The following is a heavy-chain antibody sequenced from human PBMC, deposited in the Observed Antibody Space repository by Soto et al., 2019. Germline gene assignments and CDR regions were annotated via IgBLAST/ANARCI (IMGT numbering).Heavy chain of an antibody. CDR3: ARMSATGTRWFDP. V-gene: IGHV4-31*03. D-gene: IGHD1-1*01. CDR1: GGSINSGAYH. CDR2: ISYRGTT. J-gene: IGHJ5*02. Sequence: VQLQESGPRLVKPSQDLSLTCTVSGGSINSGAYHWSWVRQHPGKGLEWIGAISYRGTTYSNPSLQIGMTMSVDPSKTQLALKLSSVTAADTAVYYCARMSATGTRWFDPWGPGTLVTVS.